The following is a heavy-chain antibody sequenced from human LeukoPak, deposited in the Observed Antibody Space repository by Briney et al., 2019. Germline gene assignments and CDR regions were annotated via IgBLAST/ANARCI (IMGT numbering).Heavy chain of an antibody. Sequence: SGPTLVNPTQTLTLTCTFSGFSLITSGMRVSWIRQPPGNALEWLARIDWDDDQFYRTSLKTRLTISKDTSKNQVVLTMTNMDPVDTATYYCARTYSSGFDYWGQGTLVTVSS. J-gene: IGHJ4*02. V-gene: IGHV2-70*04. CDR3: ARTYSSGFDY. CDR1: GFSLITSGMR. CDR2: IDWDDDQ. D-gene: IGHD6-19*01.